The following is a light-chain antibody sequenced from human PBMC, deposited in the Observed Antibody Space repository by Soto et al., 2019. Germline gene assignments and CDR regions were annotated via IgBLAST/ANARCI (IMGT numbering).Light chain of an antibody. J-gene: IGKJ3*01. Sequence: DIVMTHSPDSLAVSLGERATINCKSSQSVLTSSTKRNSLAWYQQKPGQPPKLLIYWASTRESGVPERFSGSGSGTDFTLTISSLQAEDVAVYYCQQYYNTPFTFGPGTKVDIK. CDR1: QSVLTSSTKRNS. V-gene: IGKV4-1*01. CDR2: WAS. CDR3: QQYYNTPFT.